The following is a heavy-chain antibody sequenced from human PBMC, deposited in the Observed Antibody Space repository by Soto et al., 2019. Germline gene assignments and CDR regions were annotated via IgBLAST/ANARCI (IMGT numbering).Heavy chain of an antibody. CDR1: GDSVSSNSVT. CDR2: TYYRSKWHN. J-gene: IGHJ3*02. Sequence: QVQLQQSGPGLVKPSQTLSLTCAISGDSVSSNSVTWNWIRQSPSRGLEWLGRTYYRSKWHNDYAVSVKSRVSINPDTPKNQSSLQLNSVTPEDTAVYYCAREFDAFDIWGQGTMVTVSS. CDR3: AREFDAFDI. V-gene: IGHV6-1*01.